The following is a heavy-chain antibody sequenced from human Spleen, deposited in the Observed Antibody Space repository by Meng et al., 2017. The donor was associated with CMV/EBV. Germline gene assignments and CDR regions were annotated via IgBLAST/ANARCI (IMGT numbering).Heavy chain of an antibody. Sequence: SLKISCAASGFTFDDYAMHWVRQAPGKGLEWVSGISWNSGSIGYVDSEKGRFTISRENAKNSFSLQMNSLRVGDTAVYYCARQWDYGYNSLDYWGQGTLVTVSS. V-gene: IGHV3-9*01. J-gene: IGHJ4*02. CDR2: ISWNSGSI. CDR3: ARQWDYGYNSLDY. D-gene: IGHD3-16*01. CDR1: GFTFDDYA.